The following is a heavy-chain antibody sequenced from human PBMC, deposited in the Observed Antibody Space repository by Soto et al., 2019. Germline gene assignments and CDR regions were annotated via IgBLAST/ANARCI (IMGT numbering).Heavy chain of an antibody. V-gene: IGHV4-4*02. Sequence: QVQLQESGPGLVKPSGTLSLTCAVSGGSISSSNWWSWVRQPPGKGLEWIGEIYHSGSTNYNPSLKSRVTISVDKSKNQFSLKLSSVTAADTAVYYCARGVYYGSGSYYNWAYFDYWGQGTLVTVSS. CDR2: IYHSGST. J-gene: IGHJ4*02. D-gene: IGHD3-10*01. CDR1: GGSISSSNW. CDR3: ARGVYYGSGSYYNWAYFDY.